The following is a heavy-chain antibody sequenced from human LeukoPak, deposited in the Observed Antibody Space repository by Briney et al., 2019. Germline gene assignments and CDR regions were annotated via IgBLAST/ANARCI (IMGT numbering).Heavy chain of an antibody. J-gene: IGHJ4*02. CDR2: IDHSGTT. CDR1: NYSITRGYF. CDR3: ARDGVFHDSDGYSFDY. Sequence: SETLSLTCAVCNYSITRGYFWGWIRQPPGKGLEWIAGIDHSGTTYYNPSLRNRVTLFVDTTTTQFSLKLTPLTAADTAVYYCARDGVFHDSDGYSFDYWGQGTLVTVSS. V-gene: IGHV4-38-2*02. D-gene: IGHD3-22*01.